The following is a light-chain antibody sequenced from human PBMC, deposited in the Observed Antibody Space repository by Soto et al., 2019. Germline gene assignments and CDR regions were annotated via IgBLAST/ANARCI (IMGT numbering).Light chain of an antibody. Sequence: QSALTQPRSVSGSPGQSVTISCSGSSSDVGGYNFVSWYQQHPNKAPKLMIYDVSKWPSGVPDRFSGSKCGNTASLTISGLQAEDEADYYCCSNAGSFTWVFGGGTKLTVL. V-gene: IGLV2-11*01. CDR1: SSDVGGYNF. CDR3: CSNAGSFTWV. J-gene: IGLJ3*02. CDR2: DVS.